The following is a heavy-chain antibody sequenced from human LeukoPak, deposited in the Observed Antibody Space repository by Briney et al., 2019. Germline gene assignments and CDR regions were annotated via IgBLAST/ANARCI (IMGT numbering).Heavy chain of an antibody. CDR3: ARHYSSGTYPLDS. CDR1: GGSISSYY. CDR2: IYYSGST. D-gene: IGHD3-10*01. V-gene: IGHV4-59*01. Sequence: SETLSLTCTVSGGSISSYYWSWIRQPPGKGLEWIGYIYYSGSTNYNPSLKSRVTISVDTSKNQLSLKLNSVTAADTAVYYCARHYSSGTYPLDSWGQGTLVTVSS. J-gene: IGHJ4*02.